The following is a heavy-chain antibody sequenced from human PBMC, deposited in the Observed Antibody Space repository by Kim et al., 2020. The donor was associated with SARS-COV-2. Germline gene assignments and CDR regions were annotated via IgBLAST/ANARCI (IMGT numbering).Heavy chain of an antibody. V-gene: IGHV3-23*01. Sequence: GGSLRLSCAASGFSFSNYDMSWVRQAPGKGLEWVSAISGSGIITYYADSVKGRFTISRDNSKSTLYLQMNSLIAEDTAIYYCAKDWRQQLEVGRGAFDIWGQGTMVTVSS. J-gene: IGHJ3*02. CDR2: ISGSGIIT. D-gene: IGHD6-13*01. CDR3: AKDWRQQLEVGRGAFDI. CDR1: GFSFSNYD.